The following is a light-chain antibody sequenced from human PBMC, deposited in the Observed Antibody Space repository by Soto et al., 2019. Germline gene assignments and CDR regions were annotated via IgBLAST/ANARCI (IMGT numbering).Light chain of an antibody. CDR1: SSDVGGYTY. Sequence: SALTQPASVSGSPGQSTTISCTGTSSDVGGYTYVSWYQQHPGRAPKLMIYDVSNRPSGVSNRFTASKSGNTASLTISGLQAEDEADYYCSSYTSRSTLVFGGGTKLTVL. V-gene: IGLV2-14*01. J-gene: IGLJ2*01. CDR2: DVS. CDR3: SSYTSRSTLV.